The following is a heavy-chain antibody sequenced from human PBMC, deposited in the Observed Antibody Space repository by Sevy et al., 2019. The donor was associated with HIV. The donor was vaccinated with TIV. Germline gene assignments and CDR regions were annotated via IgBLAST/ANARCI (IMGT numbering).Heavy chain of an antibody. Sequence: GGSLRLSCAASGFTFSSFNMNWVRQAPGKGLEWVSSISGLSNYIYYAESLKGRFIISRDNAKNTLYLQMNSLRADDTAEDYCARGPPDGSYDYFDYWGQGTLVTVSS. CDR3: ARGPPDGSYDYFDY. D-gene: IGHD1-26*01. J-gene: IGHJ4*02. CDR2: ISGLSNYI. CDR1: GFTFSSFN. V-gene: IGHV3-21*06.